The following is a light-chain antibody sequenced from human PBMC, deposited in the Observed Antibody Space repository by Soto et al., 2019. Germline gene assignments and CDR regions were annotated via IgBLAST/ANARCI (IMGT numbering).Light chain of an antibody. V-gene: IGKV1-27*01. CDR3: QKYNCAPFT. Sequence: DIQMTQSPSSLSASVGDRVTITCRASQGISNYLAWYQQKPGKVPKLLIYAASTLHSGVPSRFSGSGSGTDFTLTISSLQPEDVATYYCQKYNCAPFTFGPGTKVDIK. CDR2: AAS. CDR1: QGISNY. J-gene: IGKJ3*01.